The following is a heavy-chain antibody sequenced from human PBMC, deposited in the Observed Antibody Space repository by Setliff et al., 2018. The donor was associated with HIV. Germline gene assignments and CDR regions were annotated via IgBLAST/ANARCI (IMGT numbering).Heavy chain of an antibody. J-gene: IGHJ4*02. Sequence: SETLSLTCTVSGGSISSGSYYWSWIRQPAGKGLEWIGRIYTSGSTNYNPSLKSRVTISVDTSKNQFSLELSSVTAADTAVYYCARLRYGYLQFYFDYWGQGTLVTVSS. CDR3: ARLRYGYLQFYFDY. CDR1: GGSISSGSYY. D-gene: IGHD5-18*01. CDR2: IYTSGST. V-gene: IGHV4-61*02.